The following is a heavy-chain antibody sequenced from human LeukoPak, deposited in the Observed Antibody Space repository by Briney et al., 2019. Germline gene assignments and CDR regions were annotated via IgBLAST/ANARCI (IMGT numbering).Heavy chain of an antibody. CDR2: MNPNSGNP. D-gene: IGHD3-10*01. CDR1: GYTFTSYD. Sequence: GAPVKVSCKASGYTFTSYDINWVRQATAQGLEWMGWMNPNSGNPGYAQKFQGRVTITRNTSINTAYMELSSLRSEDTAVYYCAIRYGSGEKYYYYYYMDVWGKGTTVTVSS. CDR3: AIRYGSGEKYYYYYYMDV. V-gene: IGHV1-8*01. J-gene: IGHJ6*03.